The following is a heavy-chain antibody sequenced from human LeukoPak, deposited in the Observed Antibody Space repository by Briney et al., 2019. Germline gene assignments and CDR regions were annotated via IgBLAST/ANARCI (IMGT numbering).Heavy chain of an antibody. CDR3: ANLYGDSRDF. V-gene: IGHV3-33*06. D-gene: IGHD4-17*01. J-gene: IGHJ4*02. Sequence: PGRSLRLSCAASGFTFSSYGMHWVRQAPGKGLEWVAVIWYDGSNKYYADSVKGRFTISRDNSKNTLYLQMNSLRAEDTAVYYCANLYGDSRDFWGQGTLVTVSS. CDR2: IWYDGSNK. CDR1: GFTFSSYG.